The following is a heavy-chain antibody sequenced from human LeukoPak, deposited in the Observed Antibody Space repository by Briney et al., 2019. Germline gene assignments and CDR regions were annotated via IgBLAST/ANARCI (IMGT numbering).Heavy chain of an antibody. D-gene: IGHD4-17*01. CDR3: TRRQDGDYWYFDL. V-gene: IGHV3-73*01. Sequence: GGSLRLSCAASGFSFSGSVMHWVRQASGKGLEWVGRIRSKANSYATAYAASVKGRFTISRDDSKNTAYLQMSSLKTEDTAVYYCTRRQDGDYWYFDLWGRGTLVTVSS. J-gene: IGHJ2*01. CDR1: GFSFSGSV. CDR2: IRSKANSYAT.